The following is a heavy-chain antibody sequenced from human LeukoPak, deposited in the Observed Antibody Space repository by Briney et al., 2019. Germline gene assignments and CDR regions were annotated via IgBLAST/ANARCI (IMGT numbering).Heavy chain of an antibody. Sequence: GASVKVSCKASGYTFTSYDINWVRQATGQGLEWMGWMNPNSGNTGYAQKFQRRVTMTRNTSISTAYMELSSLRSEDTAVYYCARGQARAVRGVITAYWGQGTLVTVSS. CDR1: GYTFTSYD. CDR3: ARGQARAVRGVITAY. CDR2: MNPNSGNT. V-gene: IGHV1-8*01. D-gene: IGHD3-10*01. J-gene: IGHJ4*02.